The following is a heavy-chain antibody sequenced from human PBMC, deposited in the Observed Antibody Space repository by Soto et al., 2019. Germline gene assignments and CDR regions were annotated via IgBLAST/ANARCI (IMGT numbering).Heavy chain of an antibody. V-gene: IGHV3-23*01. CDR2: ISGSGGST. CDR1: GFTFSSYA. CDR3: AKTVAGTVWYFDY. J-gene: IGHJ4*02. D-gene: IGHD6-19*01. Sequence: GGSLRLSCAASGFTFSSYAMIWVRQAPGKGLEWVSAISGSGGSTYYADSVKGRFTISRDNSKNTLYLQMNSLRAEDTAVYYCAKTVAGTVWYFDYWGQGTLVTVSS.